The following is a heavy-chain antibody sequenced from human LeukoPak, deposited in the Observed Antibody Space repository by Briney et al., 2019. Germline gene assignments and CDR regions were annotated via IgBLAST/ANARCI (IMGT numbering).Heavy chain of an antibody. V-gene: IGHV4-59*12. CDR2: IYYSGST. D-gene: IGHD3-10*01. J-gene: IGHJ6*02. CDR1: GGSISSYY. Sequence: PSETLSLTCTVSGGSISSYYWSWIRQPPGKELEWIGYIYYSGSTNYNPSLKSRVTISVDTSKNQFSLKLSSVTAADTAVYYCARGPYGSGSYYGSRYYYGMDVWGQGTTVTVSS. CDR3: ARGPYGSGSYYGSRYYYGMDV.